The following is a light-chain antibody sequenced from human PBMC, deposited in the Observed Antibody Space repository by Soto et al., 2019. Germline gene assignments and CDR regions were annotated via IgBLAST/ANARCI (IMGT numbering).Light chain of an antibody. CDR1: QSVSSSN. Sequence: EIVLTQSPATLSLSPGERATLSCRASQSVSSSNLAWYQQKPGQAPRLLIYGASTRATGIPARFSGSGSGTEFTLTISRLQSDDFAVYYCQQYNNWPPWTFGQGTKVDIK. CDR2: GAS. CDR3: QQYNNWPPWT. J-gene: IGKJ1*01. V-gene: IGKV3-15*01.